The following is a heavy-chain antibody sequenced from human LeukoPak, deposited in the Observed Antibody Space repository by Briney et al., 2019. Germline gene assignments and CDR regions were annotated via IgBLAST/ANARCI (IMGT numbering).Heavy chain of an antibody. V-gene: IGHV3-53*01. CDR3: AKDSDELIAAAYNWFDP. CDR2: IYSGGST. D-gene: IGHD6-13*01. CDR1: GFTVSSDS. Sequence: GGSLRLSCTVSGFTVSSDSMSWVRQAPGKGLEWVSFIYSGGSTHYSDSVKGRFTISRDNSKNTLYLQMNSLRAEDTAVYYCAKDSDELIAAAYNWFDPWGQGTLVTVSS. J-gene: IGHJ5*02.